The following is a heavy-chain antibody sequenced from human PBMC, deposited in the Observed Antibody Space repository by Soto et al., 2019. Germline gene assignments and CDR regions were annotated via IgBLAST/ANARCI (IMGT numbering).Heavy chain of an antibody. Sequence: QVQLQESGPGLVQPSQTLSLACTVSGGSITTVGNYWSWIRQFPGKGLEWIGHISYSGSTNSNPSLRSRLSMSVDTSKNQFSLKLRSVTAADTAVYYCARGYDYHSGGYLFDYWGQGTLLTVSS. CDR2: ISYSGST. D-gene: IGHD3-22*01. CDR3: ARGYDYHSGGYLFDY. CDR1: GGSITTVGNY. V-gene: IGHV4-31*03. J-gene: IGHJ4*02.